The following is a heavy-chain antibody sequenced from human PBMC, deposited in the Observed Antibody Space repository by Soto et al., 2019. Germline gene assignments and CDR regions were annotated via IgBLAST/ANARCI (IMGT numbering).Heavy chain of an antibody. D-gene: IGHD5-12*01. V-gene: IGHV3-23*01. CDR1: RFSFDYFA. J-gene: IGHJ4*01. CDR3: AKSTGYSGYDHFDF. CDR2: ISGGGEIN. Sequence: GGSLRISCAASRFSFDYFAKGWVRQAPGRGLEWVSSISGGGEINYDGDSCKGRFIISRDKSKNTRYLERKNLRVDDTAEYYCAKSTGYSGYDHFDFWGKETVVTVSS.